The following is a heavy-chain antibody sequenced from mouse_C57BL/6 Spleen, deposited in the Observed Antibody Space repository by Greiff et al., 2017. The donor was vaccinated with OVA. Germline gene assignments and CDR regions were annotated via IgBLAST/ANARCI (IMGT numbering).Heavy chain of an antibody. CDR3: ASEGLRWG. CDR2: IDPSDSYT. Sequence: QVQLQQPGAELVRPGTSVKLSCKASGYTFTSYWMHWVKQRPGQGLEWIGVIDPSDSYTNYNQKFKGKATLTVDTSSSTAYMQLSSLTSEDSAVYYCASEGLRWGWGKGTLVTVSA. D-gene: IGHD1-1*01. CDR1: GYTFTSYW. V-gene: IGHV1-59*01. J-gene: IGHJ3*01.